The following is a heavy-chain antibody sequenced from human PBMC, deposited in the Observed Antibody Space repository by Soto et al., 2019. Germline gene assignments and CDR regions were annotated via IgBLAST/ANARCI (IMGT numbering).Heavy chain of an antibody. CDR3: AIFDPDRLRYFDWLYDY. Sequence: QVPLVQSGAEVKKPGASVKVSCKASGYTFTSYGISWVRQAPGQGLEWMGWISAYNGNTNYAQKLQGRVTMTTDTSTSTAYMELRSLRSDDTAVYYCAIFDPDRLRYFDWLYDYWGQGTLVTVSS. CDR2: ISAYNGNT. CDR1: GYTFTSYG. V-gene: IGHV1-18*01. J-gene: IGHJ4*02. D-gene: IGHD3-9*01.